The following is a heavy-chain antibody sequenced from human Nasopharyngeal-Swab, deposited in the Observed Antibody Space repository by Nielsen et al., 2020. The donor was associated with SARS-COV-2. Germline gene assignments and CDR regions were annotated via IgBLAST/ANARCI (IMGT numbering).Heavy chain of an antibody. V-gene: IGHV3-73*01. CDR1: GFTFSGSA. J-gene: IGHJ6*02. CDR2: IRSKANSYAT. Sequence: GESLKISCAASGFTFSGSAMHWVRQASGKGLEWVGRIRSKANSYATAYAASVKGRFTISRDNSKNTLYLQMNSLKTEDTAVYYCTRGGIVGPPELGMDVWGQGTTVTVSS. CDR3: TRGGIVGPPELGMDV. D-gene: IGHD1-26*01.